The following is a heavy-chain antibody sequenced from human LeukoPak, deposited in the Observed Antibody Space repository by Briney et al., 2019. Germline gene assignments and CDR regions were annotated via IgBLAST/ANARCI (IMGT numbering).Heavy chain of an antibody. CDR1: GFTFDDYG. D-gene: IGHD3-3*01. CDR2: IYWSGGST. V-gene: IGHV3-20*04. J-gene: IGHJ6*03. CDR3: ARGGDFWSGFYYYYYYMDV. Sequence: PGGSLRLSCAASGFTFDDYGMSWVRQAPGKGLEWVGGIYWSGGSTGYADSVKGRFNISRDNAKNSLYLQMNSLRAEDTALYYCARGGDFWSGFYYYYYYMDVWGKGTTVTVSS.